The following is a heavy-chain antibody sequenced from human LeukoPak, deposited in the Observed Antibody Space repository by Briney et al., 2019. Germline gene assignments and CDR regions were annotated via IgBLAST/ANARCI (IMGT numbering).Heavy chain of an antibody. Sequence: GGSLRLSCAGSGFTFSNYDMSWVRQAPGKGLEWVSSISANGESTYHTDSVKGRLTISRDNSKNTLYLHMNSLRAEDTALYYCAKDRGSGWYYFDYWGQGTLATVSS. CDR3: AKDRGSGWYYFDY. CDR2: ISANGEST. V-gene: IGHV3-23*01. J-gene: IGHJ4*02. D-gene: IGHD6-19*01. CDR1: GFTFSNYD.